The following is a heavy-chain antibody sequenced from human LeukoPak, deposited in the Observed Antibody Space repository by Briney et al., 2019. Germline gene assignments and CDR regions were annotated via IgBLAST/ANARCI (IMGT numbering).Heavy chain of an antibody. CDR2: ISAYNGNT. D-gene: IGHD2-15*01. V-gene: IGHV1-18*01. CDR3: ARLPDLYCSGGSCYSGWFDP. Sequence: ASVKVSCKASGYTFTSYGISWVRQAPGQGLEWMGWISAYNGNTNYAQKLQGRVTMTTDTSTSTAYMGLRSLRSDDTAVYYCARLPDLYCSGGSCYSGWFDPWGQGTLVTVSS. CDR1: GYTFTSYG. J-gene: IGHJ5*02.